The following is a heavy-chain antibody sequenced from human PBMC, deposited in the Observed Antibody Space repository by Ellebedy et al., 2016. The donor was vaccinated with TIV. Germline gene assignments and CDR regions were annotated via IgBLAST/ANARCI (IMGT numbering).Heavy chain of an antibody. Sequence: GESLKISCAASGFTFSSYGMHWVRQAPGKGLEWVAAIRHDGNNACYADSVKGRFTISKENSKNTLYLQMNSLRAEDTAMYYCARWYGSGTYYLDPWGQGTLVTVSS. V-gene: IGHV3-33*01. J-gene: IGHJ5*01. CDR2: IRHDGNNA. CDR3: ARWYGSGTYYLDP. D-gene: IGHD3-10*01. CDR1: GFTFSSYG.